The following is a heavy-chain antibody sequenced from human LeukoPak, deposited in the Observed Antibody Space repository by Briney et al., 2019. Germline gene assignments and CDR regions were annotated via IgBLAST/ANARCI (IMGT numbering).Heavy chain of an antibody. CDR3: ARDGFYDFWSGYYPDAFDI. V-gene: IGHV3-7*01. Sequence: GGSLRLSCAASGFTFSSYWMSWVRQAPGKGLEWVANIKQDGSEKYYVDSVKGRFTISRDNAKNSLYLQMNSLRAEDTAVYYCARDGFYDFWSGYYPDAFDIWGQGTMVTVSS. D-gene: IGHD3-3*01. CDR2: IKQDGSEK. J-gene: IGHJ3*02. CDR1: GFTFSSYW.